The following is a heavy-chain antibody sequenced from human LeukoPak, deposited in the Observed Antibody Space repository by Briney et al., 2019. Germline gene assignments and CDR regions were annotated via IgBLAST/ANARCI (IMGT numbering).Heavy chain of an antibody. Sequence: GRSLRLSCAASGFTFSSYVMHWVRQAPGKGLEWVAIISYDGSNEYYADSVKGRFTISRDNSKNTLYLQMNSLRAADTAVYYCAKDPSVRGVIRRSYYYYYMDVWGKGTTVTISS. CDR1: GFTFSSYV. V-gene: IGHV3-30*04. CDR3: AKDPSVRGVIRRSYYYYYMDV. D-gene: IGHD3-10*01. J-gene: IGHJ6*03. CDR2: ISYDGSNE.